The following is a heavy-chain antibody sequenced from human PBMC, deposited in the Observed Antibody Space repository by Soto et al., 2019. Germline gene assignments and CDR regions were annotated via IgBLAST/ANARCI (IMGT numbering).Heavy chain of an antibody. CDR2: IYYSGSP. V-gene: IGHV4-59*08. CDR1: GGSISGYY. J-gene: IGHJ5*02. D-gene: IGHD4-17*01. CDR3: ARETYGDYVGYFAP. Sequence: PSETLSLTCSVSGGSISGYYWSWIRQAPGKGLEWIGYIYYSGSPNYNPSLRSRVTISVDTSKNQFSLKLRSVTAADTAVYYCARETYGDYVGYFAPWGQGIQVTVSS.